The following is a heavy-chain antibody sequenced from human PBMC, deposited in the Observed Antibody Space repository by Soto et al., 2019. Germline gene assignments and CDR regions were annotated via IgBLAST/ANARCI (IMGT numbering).Heavy chain of an antibody. D-gene: IGHD5-18*01. CDR1: GFTFNNYA. Sequence: HPGGSLRLSCAASGFTFNNYAMTWVRQAPGKGLEWVSAISGSGGSTYYADSVKGRFTISRDSSKNTVHLQMSGLTVEDTAVYYCATADTVMVPGYYSDYWGQGTLVTVSS. CDR3: ATADTVMVPGYYSDY. CDR2: ISGSGGST. J-gene: IGHJ4*02. V-gene: IGHV3-23*01.